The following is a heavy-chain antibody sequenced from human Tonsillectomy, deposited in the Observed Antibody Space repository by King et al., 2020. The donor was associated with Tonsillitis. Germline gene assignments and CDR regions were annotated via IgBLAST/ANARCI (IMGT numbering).Heavy chain of an antibody. J-gene: IGHJ4*02. V-gene: IGHV3-7*04. CDR3: ARDPTYYYDSSGYYYSHFDY. CDR2: IKQDGSEK. D-gene: IGHD3-22*01. Sequence: VQLVESGGGLVQPGGSLRLSCAASGFTFSSYWMTWVRQAPGKGLEWVANIKQDGSEKYYVDSVKGRFTISIDNAKKSLYLQMNSLRAEETAVCYCARDPTYYYDSSGYYYSHFDYWGQGTLVTVSS. CDR1: GFTFSSYW.